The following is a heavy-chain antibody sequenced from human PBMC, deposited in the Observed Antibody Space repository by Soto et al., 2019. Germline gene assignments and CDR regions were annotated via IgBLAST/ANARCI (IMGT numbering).Heavy chain of an antibody. CDR1: GFTFRNNV. CDR2: ITGSGRDT. D-gene: IGHD2-8*01. J-gene: IGHJ4*02. V-gene: IGHV3-23*01. Sequence: LRLSCTASGFTFRNNVLSWVRQAPGKGLDWVSGITGSGRDTYYADSVKGRFTISRDNSKNMVFLQMNSLRAEDTALYYCAKNGLDNSPSAIDSWGPGTLVTVSS. CDR3: AKNGLDNSPSAIDS.